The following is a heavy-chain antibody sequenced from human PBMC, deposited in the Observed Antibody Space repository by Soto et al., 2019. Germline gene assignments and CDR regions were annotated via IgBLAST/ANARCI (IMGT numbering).Heavy chain of an antibody. CDR2: MNPKSGTT. D-gene: IGHD1-26*01. CDR3: AREHSREYYYYYMDV. Sequence: GAXVKVSCKASGYTFTSYDIHWVRQATGQGLELRGWMNPKSGTTGYEQKFQGRVTMTRNTSISTAYMELSSLRSEDTAVYYCAREHSREYYYYYMDVWGKGTTVTVSS. J-gene: IGHJ6*03. V-gene: IGHV1-8*01. CDR1: GYTFTSYD.